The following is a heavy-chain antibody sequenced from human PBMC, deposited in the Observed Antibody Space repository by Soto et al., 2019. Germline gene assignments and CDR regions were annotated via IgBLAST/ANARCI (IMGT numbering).Heavy chain of an antibody. CDR1: GFTFSNAW. CDR3: TTPSKLYDYPSP. V-gene: IGHV3-15*01. CDR2: IKSKTDGGTT. J-gene: IGHJ5*02. Sequence: GGSLRLSCAASGFTFSNAWMSWVRQAPGKGLEWVGRIKSKTDGGTTDYAAPVKGRFTISRDDSKNTLYLQMNSLKTEGTAVYYCTTPSKLYDYPSPWGQGTLVTVSS. D-gene: IGHD4-17*01.